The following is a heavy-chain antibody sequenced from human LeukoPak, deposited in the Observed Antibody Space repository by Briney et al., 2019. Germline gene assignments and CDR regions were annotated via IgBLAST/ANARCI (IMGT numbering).Heavy chain of an antibody. V-gene: IGHV5-51*01. CDR1: GYSFTSYW. CDR3: ARPLEYYYDSSGYSPVGAFDI. J-gene: IGHJ3*02. D-gene: IGHD3-22*01. CDR2: IYPGDSDT. Sequence: GESLKISCKGSGYSFTSYWIGWVRQMPGKGLEWMGIIYPGDSDTRYSPSFQGQVTISADKSISTAYLQWSSLKASDTAMYYCARPLEYYYDSSGYSPVGAFDIWGQGTMVTVSS.